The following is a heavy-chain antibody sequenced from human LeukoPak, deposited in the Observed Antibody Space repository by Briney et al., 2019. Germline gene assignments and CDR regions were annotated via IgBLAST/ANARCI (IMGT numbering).Heavy chain of an antibody. J-gene: IGHJ6*03. CDR1: GYTFTGYY. CDR2: INPNSGGT. Sequence: ASVKVSCKASGYTFTGYYMHWVRQAPGQGLEWMGWINPNSGGTNYAQKFQGRVTMTRDTSISTAYMELSRLRSDDTAVYYCARGKSAIFGVVLTYYYYYMDVWGKGTTVTVSS. V-gene: IGHV1-2*02. CDR3: ARGKSAIFGVVLTYYYYYMDV. D-gene: IGHD3-3*01.